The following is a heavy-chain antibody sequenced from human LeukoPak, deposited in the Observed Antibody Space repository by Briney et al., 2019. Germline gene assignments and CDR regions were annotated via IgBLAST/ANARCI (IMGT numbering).Heavy chain of an antibody. CDR2: ISSSSSYI. CDR3: ARYCSGGSCYSGGAFDI. Sequence: GGSLRLSCAASGFTFSSYSMNWVRQAPGKGLEWVSSISSSSSYIYYADSVKGRFTISRGNAKNSLYLQMNSLRAEDTAVYYCARYCSGGSCYSGGAFDIWGQGTMVTVSS. CDR1: GFTFSSYS. V-gene: IGHV3-21*01. D-gene: IGHD2-15*01. J-gene: IGHJ3*02.